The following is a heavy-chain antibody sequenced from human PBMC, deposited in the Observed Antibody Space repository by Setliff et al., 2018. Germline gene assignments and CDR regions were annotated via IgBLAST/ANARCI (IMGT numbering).Heavy chain of an antibody. Sequence: PGGSLRLSCAASGFNFNYAWMSWVRQAPGKGLEWVGRVKSKTEGATTDYATPVKGRFTISRDDSKKTLYLQMNNLRAEDTAVYYCAKFSRLGANTFFDYWGQGTLVTVSS. J-gene: IGHJ4*02. CDR2: VKSKTEGATT. CDR1: GFNFNYAW. CDR3: AKFSRLGANTFFDY. V-gene: IGHV3-15*01. D-gene: IGHD1-26*01.